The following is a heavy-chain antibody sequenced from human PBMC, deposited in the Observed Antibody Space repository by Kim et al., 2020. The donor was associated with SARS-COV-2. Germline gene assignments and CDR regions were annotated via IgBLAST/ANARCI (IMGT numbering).Heavy chain of an antibody. V-gene: IGHV3-33*01. CDR3: ARSESGWYLRNYYGMDV. J-gene: IGHJ6*02. CDR1: GFTFSSYG. CDR2: IWYDGSNK. Sequence: GGSLRLSCAASGFTFSSYGMHWVRQAPGKGLEWVAVIWYDGSNKYYADSVKGRFTISRDNSKNTLYLQMNSLRAEDTAVYYCARSESGWYLRNYYGMDVWGQGTTVTVSS. D-gene: IGHD6-19*01.